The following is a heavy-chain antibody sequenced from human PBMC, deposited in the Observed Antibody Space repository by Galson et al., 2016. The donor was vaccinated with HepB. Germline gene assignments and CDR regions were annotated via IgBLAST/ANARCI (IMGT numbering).Heavy chain of an antibody. D-gene: IGHD4-11*01. CDR2: MNPNTGDT. CDR3: ARGSDYSNYVAIY. V-gene: IGHV1-8*01. J-gene: IGHJ4*02. Sequence: SVKVSCKASGDSFVTYDINWLRQATGQGPEWIGWMNPNTGDTGYVPKFQGRVTMTRNASISTAYMELSSLRSEDTAVYYCARGSDYSNYVAIYWGQGTLVTASS. CDR1: GDSFVTYD.